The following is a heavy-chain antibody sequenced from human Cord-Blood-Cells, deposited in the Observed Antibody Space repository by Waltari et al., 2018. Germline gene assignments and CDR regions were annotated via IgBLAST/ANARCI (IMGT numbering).Heavy chain of an antibody. Sequence: QVQLVQSGAEVKKPGASVKVSCKASGYTFTGYYMHGVRQAPGHGLAWMGWINPNSGGTNYAQKFQGWVTMTRDTSISTAYMELSRLRSDDTAVYYCARATLRGSGSSWYFDLWGRGTLVTVSS. CDR2: INPNSGGT. CDR1: GYTFTGYY. V-gene: IGHV1-2*04. J-gene: IGHJ2*01. D-gene: IGHD3-10*01. CDR3: ARATLRGSGSSWYFDL.